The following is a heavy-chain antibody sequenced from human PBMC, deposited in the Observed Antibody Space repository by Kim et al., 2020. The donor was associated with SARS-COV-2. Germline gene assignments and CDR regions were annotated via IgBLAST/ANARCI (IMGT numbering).Heavy chain of an antibody. Sequence: SVKVSCKASGGTFSSYAISWVRQAPGQGLEWMGGIIPIFGTANYAQKFQGRVTITADESTSTAYMELSSLRSEDTAVYYCARGSYCSSTSCYHDYWGQGTLVTVSS. CDR2: IIPIFGTA. D-gene: IGHD2-2*01. CDR3: ARGSYCSSTSCYHDY. V-gene: IGHV1-69*13. CDR1: GGTFSSYA. J-gene: IGHJ4*02.